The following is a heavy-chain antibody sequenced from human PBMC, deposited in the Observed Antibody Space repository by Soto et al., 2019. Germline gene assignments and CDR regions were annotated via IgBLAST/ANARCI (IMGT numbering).Heavy chain of an antibody. CDR3: AKETNAYEINF. D-gene: IGHD3-9*01. Sequence: QVQLVESGGGVVQPGGSLRLSCAASGFIFRGYAMHWVRQAPGKGLEWVAVISYDGNTQYYADSVKGRFTVSRDNSNNILYVEMNNLRDEDTAMYYSAKETNAYEINFWGQGTLVTVSP. CDR2: ISYDGNTQ. V-gene: IGHV3-30-3*01. CDR1: GFIFRGYA. J-gene: IGHJ4*02.